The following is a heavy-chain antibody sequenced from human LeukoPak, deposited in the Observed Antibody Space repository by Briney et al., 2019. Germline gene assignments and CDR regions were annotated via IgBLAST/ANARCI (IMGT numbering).Heavy chain of an antibody. J-gene: IGHJ6*03. Sequence: GGSLRLSCAASGFTFSSYAMTWVRQAPGKGLEWVSAISGSGGRTYYADSVKGRFTISRDNSKNTLDLKMNSLRAEDTAVYYCAKSIAAAGSYYYYYYYMDVWGKGTTVTVSS. CDR2: ISGSGGRT. V-gene: IGHV3-23*01. CDR3: AKSIAAAGSYYYYYYYMDV. D-gene: IGHD6-13*01. CDR1: GFTFSSYA.